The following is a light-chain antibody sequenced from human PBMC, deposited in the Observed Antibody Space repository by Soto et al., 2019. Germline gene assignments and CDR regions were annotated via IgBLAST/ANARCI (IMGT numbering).Light chain of an antibody. J-gene: IGKJ5*01. V-gene: IGKV3-11*01. CDR3: QQRSTSIT. CDR2: DAS. Sequence: IVLTQSPATLSLWPGETAILSCRASQTVSSYLSWYQHKPGQAPRLPIYDASKRAPGIPARFSGSGSGTDFTLTISSLEPEDFAVYYCQQRSTSITFGQGTRLE. CDR1: QTVSSY.